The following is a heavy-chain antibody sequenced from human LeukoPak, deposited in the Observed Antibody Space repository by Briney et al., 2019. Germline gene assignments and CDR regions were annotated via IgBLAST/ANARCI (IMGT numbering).Heavy chain of an antibody. V-gene: IGHV4-38-2*01. CDR2: VFHSGST. J-gene: IGHJ4*02. CDR1: GYSISSGFY. Sequence: SSETLSLTCDVSGYSISSGFYWGWIRQPQGKGLEWIGSVFHSGSTYYNPSLKGRVTISVDTSNNQFSLKLSSVTATDTAVYYCAADGSYLPELGYFDFWGQGTLVTVSS. D-gene: IGHD1-14*01. CDR3: AADGSYLPELGYFDF.